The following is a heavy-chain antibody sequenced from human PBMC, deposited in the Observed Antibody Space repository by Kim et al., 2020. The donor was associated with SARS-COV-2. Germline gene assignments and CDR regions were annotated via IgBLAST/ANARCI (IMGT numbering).Heavy chain of an antibody. CDR1: GFTFSSYA. CDR3: GNVLLWFGEPRYYGMDV. D-gene: IGHD3-10*01. CDR2: ISGSGGST. V-gene: IGHV3-23*01. Sequence: GGSLRLSCAASGFTFSSYAMSWVRQAPGKGLEWVSAISGSGGSTYYADSVKGRFTISRDNSKNTLYLQMNSLRAEDTAVYYCGNVLLWFGEPRYYGMDVWGQGTTVTVSS. J-gene: IGHJ6*02.